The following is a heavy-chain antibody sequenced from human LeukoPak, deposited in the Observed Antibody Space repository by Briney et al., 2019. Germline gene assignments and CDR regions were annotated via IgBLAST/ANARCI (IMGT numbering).Heavy chain of an antibody. J-gene: IGHJ3*02. CDR2: IKPDGSEK. V-gene: IGHV3-7*01. Sequence: GGSLRLFCAASGFTFSSYWMSWVRQAPGKGLEWVANIKPDGSEKYYVDSVKGRFTISRDNAKNTLYLQMNSLRAEDTTVYYCARRSAAKDAFDIWGQGTMVTVSS. CDR1: GFTFSSYW. D-gene: IGHD6-25*01. CDR3: ARRSAAKDAFDI.